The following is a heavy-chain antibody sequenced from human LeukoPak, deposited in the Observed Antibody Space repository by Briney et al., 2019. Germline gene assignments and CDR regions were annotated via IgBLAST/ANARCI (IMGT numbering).Heavy chain of an antibody. D-gene: IGHD4-17*01. CDR1: GFPFGSYV. CDR3: ARESGDYDFDY. CDR2: INHNAEMI. Sequence: GGSLRLSCEGSGFPFGSYVMSWVRQAPGKGLEWIAYINHNAEMIFYPDFVKGRFTISRDNPKKSLYLQMNALRYEDTAIYYCARESGDYDFDYWGQGTLVTVSS. J-gene: IGHJ4*02. V-gene: IGHV3-48*02.